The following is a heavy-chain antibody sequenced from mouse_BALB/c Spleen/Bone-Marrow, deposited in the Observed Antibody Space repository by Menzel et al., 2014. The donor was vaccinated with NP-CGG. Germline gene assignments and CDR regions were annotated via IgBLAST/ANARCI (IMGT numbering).Heavy chain of an antibody. CDR3: ERNGNDGAGFAY. CDR2: IDPANGNT. J-gene: IGHJ3*01. D-gene: IGHD2-2*01. CDR1: GFNIKDTY. Sequence: EFPLPQSGAELVKPGASVKLSCTASGFNIKDTYMHWVKQRPEQGLEWIVRIDPANGNTKYDPKFQGKATITADTSSNTAYLQLSSRTSEDTAVYYWERNGNDGAGFAYWGQGTRGKGSA. V-gene: IGHV14-3*02.